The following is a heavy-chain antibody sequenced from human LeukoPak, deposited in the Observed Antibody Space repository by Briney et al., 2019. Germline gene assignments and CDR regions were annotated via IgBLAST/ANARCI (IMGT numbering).Heavy chain of an antibody. J-gene: IGHJ4*02. CDR2: MYYSGSP. CDR1: SGSMSSSSYY. CDR3: ARSRIEVAGFYYFDY. Sequence: PSETLSLTCTVSSGSMSSSSYYWGWIRQPPGKGLEWIGSMYYSGSPYHNPSLKSRVTISVDTSKKQFSLKLTSVTAADTAAYYCARSRIEVAGFYYFDYWGQGILVTVSS. V-gene: IGHV4-39*01. D-gene: IGHD6-19*01.